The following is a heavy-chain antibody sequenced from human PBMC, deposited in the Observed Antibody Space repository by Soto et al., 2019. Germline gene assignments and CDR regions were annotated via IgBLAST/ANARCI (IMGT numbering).Heavy chain of an antibody. J-gene: IGHJ6*02. V-gene: IGHV1-69*01. CDR2: IIPIFGTA. D-gene: IGHD1-26*01. CDR1: GGTFSSYA. CDR3: ARNALPRGGATLYYYGMDV. Sequence: QVQLVQSGAEVKKPGSSVKVSCKASGGTFSSYAISWVRHAPGQGLEWMGGIIPIFGTANYAQQFQGSVTITSDESTRTAYMELSSLRCEDTAVYYCARNALPRGGATLYYYGMDVWGQGTSVTVAS.